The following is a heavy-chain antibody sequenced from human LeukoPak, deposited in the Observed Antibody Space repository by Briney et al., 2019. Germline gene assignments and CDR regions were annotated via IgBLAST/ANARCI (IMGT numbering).Heavy chain of an antibody. CDR2: ISCYNGHT. V-gene: IGHV1-18*01. D-gene: IGHD6-6*01. CDR1: GYTFTKYG. CDR3: ARREGRSASPFFFDS. J-gene: IGHJ4*02. Sequence: EASVKVSCTASGYTFTKYGLNWVRQDPGQGLQWMGWISCYNGHTHYAQNFQGRVTMTTDTSTNTAYMELRSLRSDDTAVYYCARREGRSASPFFFDSWGQGTLVTVSS.